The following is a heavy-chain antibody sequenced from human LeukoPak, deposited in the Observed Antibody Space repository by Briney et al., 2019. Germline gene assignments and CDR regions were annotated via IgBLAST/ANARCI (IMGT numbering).Heavy chain of an antibody. V-gene: IGHV3-9*01. D-gene: IGHD5-24*01. Sequence: GGSLRLSCAASGFTFDDYAMHWVRQAPGKGLEWVSGISWNSGSIGYADSVKGRFTISRDNAKNSLYLQMNSLRAEDTAVYYCAKDVTGYNDAFDIWGQGTMVTVSS. CDR3: AKDVTGYNDAFDI. CDR2: ISWNSGSI. CDR1: GFTFDDYA. J-gene: IGHJ3*02.